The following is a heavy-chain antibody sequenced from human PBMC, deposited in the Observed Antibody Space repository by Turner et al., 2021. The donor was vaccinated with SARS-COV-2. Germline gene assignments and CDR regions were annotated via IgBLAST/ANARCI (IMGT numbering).Heavy chain of an antibody. D-gene: IGHD3-10*01. CDR1: GGSISSSNYY. CDR3: ARLLNPGSYYYYYYGMDV. Sequence: QLQLQESGPGLVKPSETLSLTCTVSGGSISSSNYYWGWIRQPPGKGLEWIGSIYYSGSTCYNPSLKSRVTISVDTSKNQFSLKLSSVTAADTAVYYCARLLNPGSYYYYYYGMDVWGQGTTVTVSS. J-gene: IGHJ6*02. V-gene: IGHV4-39*01. CDR2: IYYSGST.